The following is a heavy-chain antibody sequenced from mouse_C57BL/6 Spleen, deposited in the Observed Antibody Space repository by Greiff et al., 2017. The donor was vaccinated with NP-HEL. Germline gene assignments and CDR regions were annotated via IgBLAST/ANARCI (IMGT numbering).Heavy chain of an antibody. D-gene: IGHD4-1*01. CDR2: IYPRDGST. Sequence: VQLQQSDAELVKPGASVKISCKVSGYTFTDHTIHWMKQRPEQGLEWIGYIYPRDGSTKYNEKFKGKATLTADKSSSTAYMQLNSLTSEDSAVYVCARSEGAGRGALYAMDYWGQGTSVTVSS. CDR3: ARSEGAGRGALYAMDY. J-gene: IGHJ4*01. CDR1: GYTFTDHT. V-gene: IGHV1-78*01.